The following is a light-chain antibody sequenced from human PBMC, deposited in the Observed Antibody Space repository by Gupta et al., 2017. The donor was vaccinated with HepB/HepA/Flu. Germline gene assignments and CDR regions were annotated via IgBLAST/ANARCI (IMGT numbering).Light chain of an antibody. J-gene: IGKJ4*01. CDR2: DVT. Sequence: EIVLTQSPATLSLSPGERATLSCRASQSVNNYLAWYQQKPGRAPRLLIYDVTVRATGIPPRISGSGSGTDFTLTITSLEPEDFAVYYCQHRTNWPPSPTFGGGTKVEIK. V-gene: IGKV3-11*01. CDR1: QSVNNY. CDR3: QHRTNWPPSPT.